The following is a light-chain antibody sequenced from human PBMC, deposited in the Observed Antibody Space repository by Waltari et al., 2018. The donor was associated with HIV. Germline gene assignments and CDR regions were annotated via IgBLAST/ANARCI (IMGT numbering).Light chain of an antibody. Sequence: DIQMTQSPSSLSASVGDRVTITCRASQSINSFLNWYQQKPGKAPKLLIYAASSLQSVFPSRFSGSGSGTDFTLTISSLQPEDFATYYCQQSYSTPFTFGPGTKVDI. V-gene: IGKV1-39*01. CDR2: AAS. CDR1: QSINSF. CDR3: QQSYSTPFT. J-gene: IGKJ3*01.